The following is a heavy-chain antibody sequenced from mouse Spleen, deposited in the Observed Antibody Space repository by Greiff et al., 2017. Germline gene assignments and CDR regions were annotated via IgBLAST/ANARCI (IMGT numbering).Heavy chain of an antibody. Sequence: VQGVESGAELAKPGASVKMSCKASGYTFTSYWMHWVKQRPGQGLEWIGYIYPSTGYTEYNQKFKDKATLTADKSSSTAYMQLSSLTSEDSAVYYCARWDYGSRLNYAMDYWGQGTSVTVSS. CDR3: ARWDYGSRLNYAMDY. CDR2: IYPSTGYT. J-gene: IGHJ4*01. V-gene: IGHV1-7*01. D-gene: IGHD1-1*01. CDR1: GYTFTSYW.